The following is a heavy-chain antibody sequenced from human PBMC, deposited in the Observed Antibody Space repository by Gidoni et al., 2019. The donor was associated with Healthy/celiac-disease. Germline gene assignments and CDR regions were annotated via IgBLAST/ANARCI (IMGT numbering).Heavy chain of an antibody. CDR2: INHSGST. Sequence: QVQLQQWGAGLLKPSETLSLTCAVYGGSFSGYYWSWIRQPPGKGLEWIGEINHSGSTNYNPSLKSRVTISVDTSKNQFSLKLSSVTAADTAVYYCARRVSSGYYYRYWGQGTLVTVSS. J-gene: IGHJ4*02. D-gene: IGHD3-22*01. V-gene: IGHV4-34*01. CDR3: ARRVSSGYYYRY. CDR1: GGSFSGYY.